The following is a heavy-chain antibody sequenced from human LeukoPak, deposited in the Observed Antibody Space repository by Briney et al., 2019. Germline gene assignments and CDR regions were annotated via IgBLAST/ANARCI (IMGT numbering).Heavy chain of an antibody. CDR3: ARGLGGASYYMDV. Sequence: SDTLSLTRTVSGGSISSFYWSWVRQSAGKGLEWIGRFDTSGSTHYNPSLGSRVTMSLDTSKNQFSLNLSSVTVADTAVYYCARGLGGASYYMDVWGKGTTVTVSS. D-gene: IGHD3-16*01. J-gene: IGHJ6*03. CDR1: GGSISSFY. V-gene: IGHV4-4*07. CDR2: FDTSGST.